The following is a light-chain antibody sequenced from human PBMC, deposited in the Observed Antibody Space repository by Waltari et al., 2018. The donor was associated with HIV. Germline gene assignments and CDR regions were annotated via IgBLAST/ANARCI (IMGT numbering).Light chain of an antibody. J-gene: IGKJ1*01. CDR3: QQFYNGTRT. V-gene: IGKV3-15*01. CDR1: ECVGRF. CDR2: GVS. Sequence: EIVMTQSPVALSVSPGDRVTLSCRASECVGRFFAWNQQRTGQSPSLLMYGVSTRASGVSARFSGSGSGTEVNLTITSLQSDDSAIYFCQQFYNGTRTFGQGTTVEVK.